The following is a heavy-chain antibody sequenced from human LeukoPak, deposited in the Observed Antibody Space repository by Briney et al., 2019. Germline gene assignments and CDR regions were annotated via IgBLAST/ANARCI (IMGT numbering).Heavy chain of an antibody. CDR1: GGSIGSYY. J-gene: IGHJ1*01. CDR3: ARATETFSWFLQH. D-gene: IGHD6-13*01. Sequence: SETLSLTCSVSGGSIGSYYWSWIRQPPGKGLEWIGHLSNSGSTNYNPSLKSRVTISVDTSKNQFSLKLNSVTAADTAVYHCARATETFSWFLQHWGQGTLVTVSS. CDR2: LSNSGST. V-gene: IGHV4-59*01.